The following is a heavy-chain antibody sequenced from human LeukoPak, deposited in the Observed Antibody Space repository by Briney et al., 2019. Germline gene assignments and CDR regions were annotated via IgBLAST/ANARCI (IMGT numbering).Heavy chain of an antibody. CDR1: GDTVSSNSAS. D-gene: IGHD5-12*01. J-gene: IGHJ5*02. CDR2: TYYRFKWSH. V-gene: IGHV6-1*01. Sequence: SQTLSLTCAISGDTVSSNSASWNWIRQSPSRGLEWLGRTYYRFKWSHDYAPSVESRITINPDTSNNRISLQLNSVTPEDTAVYYCARDANSGYEWGPFDPWGQGTLVTVSS. CDR3: ARDANSGYEWGPFDP.